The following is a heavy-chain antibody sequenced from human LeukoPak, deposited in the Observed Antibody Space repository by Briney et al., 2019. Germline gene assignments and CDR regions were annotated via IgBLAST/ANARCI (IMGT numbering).Heavy chain of an antibody. CDR3: ARKVPNDSSGYYYRGQFDP. D-gene: IGHD3-22*01. Sequence: ASVKVSCMASGYTFTSYDINWVRQAPGQGLEWMGWMNPDSGNTGYAQKFQGRVTMTRNTSISTAYMELSSLRSEDTAVYYCARKVPNDSSGYYYRGQFDPWGQGTLVTVSS. J-gene: IGHJ5*02. V-gene: IGHV1-8*01. CDR1: GYTFTSYD. CDR2: MNPDSGNT.